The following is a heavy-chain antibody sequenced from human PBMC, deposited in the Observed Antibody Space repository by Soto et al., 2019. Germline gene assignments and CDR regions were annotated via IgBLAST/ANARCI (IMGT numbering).Heavy chain of an antibody. D-gene: IGHD3-22*01. V-gene: IGHV1-69*13. Sequence: SVKVSCKASGGTFSSYAISWVRQAPGQGLEWMGGIIPIFGTANYAQKFQGRVTITADESTSTAYMELSSLGSEDTAVYYCARWVNTMRRVLAAPYYYYGMDVWGQGTTVIVYS. CDR3: ARWVNTMRRVLAAPYYYYGMDV. CDR1: GGTFSSYA. J-gene: IGHJ6*02. CDR2: IIPIFGTA.